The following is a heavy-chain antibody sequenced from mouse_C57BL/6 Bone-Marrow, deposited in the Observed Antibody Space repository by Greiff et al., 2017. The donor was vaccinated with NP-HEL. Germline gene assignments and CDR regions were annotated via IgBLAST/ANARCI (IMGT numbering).Heavy chain of an antibody. CDR1: GFNIKDDY. V-gene: IGHV14-4*01. Sequence: VHVKQSGAELVRPGASVKLSCTASGFNIKDDYMHWVKQRPEQGLEWIGWIDPENGDTEYASKFQGKATITADTYSNTAYLQLSSLTSEDTAVYYCTTGGVPHWYFDVWGTGTTVTVSS. CDR2: IDPENGDT. CDR3: TTGGVPHWYFDV. J-gene: IGHJ1*03.